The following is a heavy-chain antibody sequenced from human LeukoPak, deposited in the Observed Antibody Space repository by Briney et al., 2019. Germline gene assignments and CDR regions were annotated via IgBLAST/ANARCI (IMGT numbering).Heavy chain of an antibody. CDR1: GFTFSSYG. Sequence: GGSLRLSCAASGFTFSSYGMHWVRQSPGKGLEWVAFIRSDGSNKYYADSVKDRFTISRDNSKHTLFLQMNSLRAEDTAVYYCARGLTGNAENRYSSSWYGGLYWGQGTLVTVSS. V-gene: IGHV3-30*02. D-gene: IGHD6-13*01. CDR2: IRSDGSNK. CDR3: ARGLTGNAENRYSSSWYGGLY. J-gene: IGHJ4*02.